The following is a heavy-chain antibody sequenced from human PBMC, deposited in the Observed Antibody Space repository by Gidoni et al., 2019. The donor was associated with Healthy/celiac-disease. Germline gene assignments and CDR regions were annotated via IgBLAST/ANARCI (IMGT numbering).Heavy chain of an antibody. J-gene: IGHJ6*02. D-gene: IGHD2-2*01. Sequence: QVQPVPSGAEVKKPGASVKVSCKASGYTFTRYYMHWVRQAPGQGLEWMGWINPNSGGTNYAQKFQGRVTMTRDTSISTAYMELSRLRSDDTAVYYCARDQVVPARYNYGMDVWGQGTTVTVSS. CDR2: INPNSGGT. CDR1: GYTFTRYY. CDR3: ARDQVVPARYNYGMDV. V-gene: IGHV1-2*02.